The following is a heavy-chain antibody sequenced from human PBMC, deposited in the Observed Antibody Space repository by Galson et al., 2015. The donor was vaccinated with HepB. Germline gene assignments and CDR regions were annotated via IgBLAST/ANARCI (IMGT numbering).Heavy chain of an antibody. J-gene: IGHJ4*02. CDR3: TRASPRTIVPRLRQGYYFDY. D-gene: IGHD6-6*01. CDR1: GFTFGNYA. V-gene: IGHV3-49*01. CDR2: IRSKAFGGTT. Sequence: SLRLSCAASGFTFGNYAMSWFRQAPGKGLERVGIIRSKAFGGTTEYAASVKGRITMSRDGSKSIAYLQMNSLKTEDTAVYYRTRASPRTIVPRLRQGYYFDYWGQGTLVTVSS.